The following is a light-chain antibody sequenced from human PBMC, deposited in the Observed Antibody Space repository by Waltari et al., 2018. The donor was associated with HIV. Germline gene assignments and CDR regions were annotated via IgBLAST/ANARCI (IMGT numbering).Light chain of an antibody. CDR2: TAS. Sequence: IQMTQSPSTLSSSVGLRVPITCRARQSLSSWLAWYQQKPGKAPKLLVYTASSLESGGPSRFSGSGSGTEFTRTISSLQPDDFANYYCQQYNSYPWTFGQRTKLEIK. J-gene: IGKJ2*02. CDR3: QQYNSYPWT. CDR1: QSLSSW. V-gene: IGKV1-5*03.